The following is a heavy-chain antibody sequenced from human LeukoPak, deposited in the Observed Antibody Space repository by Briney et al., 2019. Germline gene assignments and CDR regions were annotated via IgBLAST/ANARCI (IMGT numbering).Heavy chain of an antibody. Sequence: ASVKVSCKASGYTFTTYGISWVRQAPGQGLEWMGWISVNSGKTNYAQKLQGRVTMTTDTSTSTAYMELRSLRSDDTAVYYCARDNRWSDYPPLGYWGQGTLVTVPS. CDR3: ARDNRWSDYPPLGY. CDR2: ISVNSGKT. D-gene: IGHD3-3*01. V-gene: IGHV1-18*01. J-gene: IGHJ4*02. CDR1: GYTFTTYG.